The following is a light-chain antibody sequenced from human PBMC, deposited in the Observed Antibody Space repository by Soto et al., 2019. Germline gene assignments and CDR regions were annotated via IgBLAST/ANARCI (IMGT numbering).Light chain of an antibody. Sequence: TQSPGTLALSPGEGVTLSCRASQSVTTRLAWYQHKPGQAPTLLMSGASNRASGVPVRFSGSGSGTDFTLTITRLEPEDFALYYCQQYGGSPITFGLGTRLEI. CDR3: QQYGGSPIT. CDR2: GAS. CDR1: QSVTTR. V-gene: IGKV3-20*01. J-gene: IGKJ5*01.